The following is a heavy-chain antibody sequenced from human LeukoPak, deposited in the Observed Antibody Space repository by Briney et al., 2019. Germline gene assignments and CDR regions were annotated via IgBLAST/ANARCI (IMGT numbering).Heavy chain of an antibody. D-gene: IGHD6-19*01. CDR3: ARQQLLAIDS. J-gene: IGHJ4*02. Sequence: GGSLRLSCAASAFTFSSHAMSWVRQPPGKGLEWVSTISRSGGTLDYADSVTGRFTISRDNSKNTLYLQLNSLRAEDTAVYYCARQQLLAIDSWGQGTLVTVSS. CDR2: ISRSGGTL. V-gene: IGHV3-23*01. CDR1: AFTFSSHA.